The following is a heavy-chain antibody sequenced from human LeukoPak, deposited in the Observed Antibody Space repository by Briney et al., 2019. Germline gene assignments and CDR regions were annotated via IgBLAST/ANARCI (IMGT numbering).Heavy chain of an antibody. V-gene: IGHV4-59*01. CDR2: IYYSGST. CDR1: GGSISSYY. D-gene: IGHD6-6*01. CDR3: ARADYSSSSYFDY. J-gene: IGHJ4*02. Sequence: SETLSLTCTVSGGSISSYYWSWIRQPPGKGLEWIGYIYYSGSTNYNPSLKSRVTISVDTSKNQFSLKLSSVTAADTAVYYCARADYSSSSYFDYWGQGTLVTVSS.